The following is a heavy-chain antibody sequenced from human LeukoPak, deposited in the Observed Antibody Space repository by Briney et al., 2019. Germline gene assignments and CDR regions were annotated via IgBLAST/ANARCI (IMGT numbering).Heavy chain of an antibody. D-gene: IGHD6-19*01. CDR2: INQDGTNQ. CDR3: AMGPSGYSSGWFYYFDS. Sequence: GGSLRLSCVASGFPFSGYWMDWVRQAPGKGMEWVANINQDGTNQYYAASVKGRFTISRDNSKNTLYLQMNSLRAEDTAVYYCAMGPSGYSSGWFYYFDSWGQGTLVTVSS. V-gene: IGHV3-7*01. J-gene: IGHJ4*02. CDR1: GFPFSGYW.